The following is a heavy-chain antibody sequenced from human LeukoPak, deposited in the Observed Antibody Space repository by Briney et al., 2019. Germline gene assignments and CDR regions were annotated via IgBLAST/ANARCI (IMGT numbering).Heavy chain of an antibody. J-gene: IGHJ4*02. CDR1: GYTFTSYG. CDR2: ISAYNGNT. Sequence: ASVKVSCKASGYTFTSYGIIWVRQAPGQGLEWMGWISAYNGNTNYAQKLQGRVTMTTDTSTSTAYMELRSLRSDDTAVYYCARSWWRYVGGATYYYDSSGYPKYYFDYWGQGTLVTVSS. D-gene: IGHD3-22*01. V-gene: IGHV1-18*01. CDR3: ARSWWRYVGGATYYYDSSGYPKYYFDY.